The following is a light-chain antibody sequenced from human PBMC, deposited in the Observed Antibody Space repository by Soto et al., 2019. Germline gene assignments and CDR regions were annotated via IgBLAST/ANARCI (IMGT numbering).Light chain of an antibody. CDR2: GAS. V-gene: IGKV3-20*01. J-gene: IGKJ2*01. Sequence: EIVLTQSPGTLSLSPGERATLSCRASQSVSRSGLGWYQQKPGQAPRLLIYGASSRATGIPDRFSGSGSGTDFTLTISRLDPEDFAVYYCQQYGSSPNTFGQGTKLEIK. CDR3: QQYGSSPNT. CDR1: QSVSRSG.